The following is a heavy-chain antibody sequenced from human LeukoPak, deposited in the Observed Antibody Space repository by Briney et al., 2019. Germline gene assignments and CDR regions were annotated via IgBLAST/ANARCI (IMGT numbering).Heavy chain of an antibody. CDR2: FDPEDGET. Sequence: ASVKVSCKVSGYTLTELSMHWVRQAPGKGLEWMGGFDPEDGETIYAQKFQGRVTMTEDTSTDTAYMELSSLRSEDTAVYYCATAITFGGVIPVPWDYWGQGTLVTVSS. V-gene: IGHV1-24*01. D-gene: IGHD3-16*02. CDR3: ATAITFGGVIPVPWDY. J-gene: IGHJ4*02. CDR1: GYTLTELS.